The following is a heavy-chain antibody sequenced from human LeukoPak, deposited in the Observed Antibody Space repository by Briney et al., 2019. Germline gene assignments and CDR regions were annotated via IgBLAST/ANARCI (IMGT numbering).Heavy chain of an antibody. CDR1: GDTFTTDY. Sequence: ASVKVSCKASGDTFTTDYIHWVRQGPGQGPEWMGVSNPSGGSTTNAQKFQGRVTMTRDTSTSTVYMELNSLRSEDTAIYYCARARGSGSYYGHDYYYYHYMDVWGKGTTVTVSS. CDR3: ARARGSGSYYGHDYYYYHYMDV. CDR2: SNPSGGST. D-gene: IGHD3-10*01. V-gene: IGHV1-46*01. J-gene: IGHJ6*03.